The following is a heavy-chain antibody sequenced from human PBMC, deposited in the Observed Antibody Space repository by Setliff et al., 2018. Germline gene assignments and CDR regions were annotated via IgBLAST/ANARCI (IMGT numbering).Heavy chain of an antibody. CDR2: IWYDGSNK. CDR3: AKDFGGLNY. J-gene: IGHJ4*02. CDR1: GFTFDDYG. D-gene: IGHD3-16*01. Sequence: PGGSLRLSCAASGFTFDDYGMSWVRQAPGKGLEWVAVIWYDGSNKYYADSVKGRFTISRDNSKNTLYLQMNSLRAEDTAVYYCAKDFGGLNYWGQGTLVTVSS. V-gene: IGHV3-33*06.